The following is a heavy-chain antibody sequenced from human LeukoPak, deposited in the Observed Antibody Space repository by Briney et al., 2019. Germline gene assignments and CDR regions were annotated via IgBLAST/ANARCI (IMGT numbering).Heavy chain of an antibody. CDR1: GYTFTSYA. D-gene: IGHD3-3*01. J-gene: IGHJ6*03. V-gene: IGHV7-4-1*02. CDR3: ARDSRGDDFWSGYPYYYYYYMDV. Sequence: ASVKVSCKASGYTFTSYAMNWVRQAPGQGLEWMGWINTNTGNPTYAQGFTGRFVFSLDTSVSTAYLQISSLKAEDTAVYYCARDSRGDDFWSGYPYYYYYYMDVWGKGTTVTVSS. CDR2: INTNTGNP.